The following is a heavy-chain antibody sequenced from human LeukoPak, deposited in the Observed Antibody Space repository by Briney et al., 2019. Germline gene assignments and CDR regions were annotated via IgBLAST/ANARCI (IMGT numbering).Heavy chain of an antibody. CDR2: INPNSGGT. V-gene: IGHV1-2*06. Sequence: ASVKVSCKASGYTFTGYYMHWVRQAPGQGLEWMGRINPNSGGTNYAQKFQGRVTMTRDTSISTAYMELSRLRSDDTAVYYCARSIMGSSWDGDSSGRLGYWGQGTLVTVSS. CDR3: ARSIMGSSWDGDSSGRLGY. J-gene: IGHJ4*02. CDR1: GYTFTGYY. D-gene: IGHD6-19*01.